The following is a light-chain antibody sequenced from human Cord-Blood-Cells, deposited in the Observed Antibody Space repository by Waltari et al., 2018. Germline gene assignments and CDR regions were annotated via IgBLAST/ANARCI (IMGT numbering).Light chain of an antibody. CDR1: SSNIGSNY. CDR3: AAWDDSLSGVV. J-gene: IGLJ2*01. Sequence: QSVLTQPPSASGTPGQRVTISCSGSSSNIGSNYVYWYQQLPGTAPKLLICRNNRRPSGVPDRFSGSKSGTSAALAISGLRSEDEADYYCAAWDDSLSGVVFGGGTKLTVL. CDR2: RNN. V-gene: IGLV1-47*01.